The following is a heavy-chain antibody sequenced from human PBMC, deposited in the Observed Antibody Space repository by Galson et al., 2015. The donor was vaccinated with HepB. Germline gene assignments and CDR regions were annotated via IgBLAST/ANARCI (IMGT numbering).Heavy chain of an antibody. V-gene: IGHV3-7*01. J-gene: IGHJ4*02. CDR3: AKDRGLRSCDC. CDR2: ISNDGSAK. CDR1: GFTFSNYW. Sequence: SLRLSCAASGFTFSNYWMAWVRQVPGAGLEWLADISNDGSAKKYVDSVRGRFTISRDNAKNSLYLQMDSLRVEDTGIYYCAKDRGLRSCDCWGQGTLVTVSS. D-gene: IGHD3-10*01.